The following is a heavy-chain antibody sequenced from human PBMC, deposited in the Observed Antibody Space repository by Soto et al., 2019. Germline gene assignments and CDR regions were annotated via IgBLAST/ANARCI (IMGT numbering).Heavy chain of an antibody. J-gene: IGHJ6*02. Sequence: GGSLRLSCAASGFSCSAYYMSWIRQAPGKGLEWVSYISFNGDVTRYSDSVEGRFTVSRDNAKKSLYLQMNSRRVEDTAVYYCARENGHPGHKYAMDVRGQGTTVTVSS. V-gene: IGHV3-11*01. CDR2: ISFNGDVT. CDR3: ARENGHPGHKYAMDV. D-gene: IGHD2-8*01. CDR1: GFSCSAYY.